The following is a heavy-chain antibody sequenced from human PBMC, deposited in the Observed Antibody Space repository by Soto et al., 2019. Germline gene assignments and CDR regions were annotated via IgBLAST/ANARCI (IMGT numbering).Heavy chain of an antibody. V-gene: IGHV5-51*01. D-gene: IGHD4-4*01. CDR1: GYSFTSYW. J-gene: IGHJ4*02. CDR3: ARHQYNSNLFDY. Sequence: GESLKISCKGSGYSFTSYWIGWVRQMPGKGLEWMGIIFPSDSDTRYSPSFQGQVTISADKSISTAYLQWSSLKASGTAIYYCARHQYNSNLFDYWGQGTLVTVSS. CDR2: IFPSDSDT.